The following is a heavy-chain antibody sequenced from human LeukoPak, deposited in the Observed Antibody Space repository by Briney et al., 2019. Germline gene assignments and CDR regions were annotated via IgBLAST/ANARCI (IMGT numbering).Heavy chain of an antibody. D-gene: IGHD7-27*01. Sequence: GALRLSCAASGFAFNTYGMSWVRQAPGKGLEWVAGISGSGAATYYADSVKGRFTLSRDNTKNTLYLQMNSLRAEDTAIYYCARARSWGLDYWGQGTLVTVSS. J-gene: IGHJ4*02. CDR3: ARARSWGLDY. CDR1: GFAFNTYG. V-gene: IGHV3-23*01. CDR2: ISGSGAAT.